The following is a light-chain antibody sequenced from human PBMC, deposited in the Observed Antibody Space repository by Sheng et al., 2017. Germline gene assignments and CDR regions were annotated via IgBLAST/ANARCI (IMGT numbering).Light chain of an antibody. J-gene: IGKJ1*01. CDR1: QSISGW. Sequence: IRMTQSPSSLSASVGDRVTITCRASQSISGWLAWYQQKPGKAPKLLIYEASTLQTGVPSRFSGSGSGTQFTLTISSLQPDDFATYYCQQYKIYSWTFGQGTKVEIK. CDR2: EAS. V-gene: IGKV1-5*03. CDR3: QQYKIYSWT.